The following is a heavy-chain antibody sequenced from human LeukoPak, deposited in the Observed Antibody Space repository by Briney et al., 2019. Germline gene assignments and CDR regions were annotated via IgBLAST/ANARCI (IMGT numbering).Heavy chain of an antibody. CDR2: IYPRDGST. J-gene: IGHJ6*02. CDR3: AREVAVDLLDV. D-gene: IGHD6-19*01. V-gene: IGHV1-46*01. CDR1: GYTFTNNY. Sequence: ASVKVSCKASGYTFTNNYLHWVRQAPGQGLEWMGMIYPRDGSTSYAQNFQGRVTVTRDTSTTTVHMELRGLRSEDTAVYYCAREVAVDLLDVWGQGTTVTVSS.